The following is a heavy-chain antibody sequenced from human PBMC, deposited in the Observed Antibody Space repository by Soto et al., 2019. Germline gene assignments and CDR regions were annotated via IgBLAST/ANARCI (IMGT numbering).Heavy chain of an antibody. J-gene: IGHJ4*02. CDR3: AKDLAYSSSSDY. V-gene: IGHV3-30*18. CDR2: ISYDGSNK. Sequence: QVQLVESGGGMVQPGRSLRLSCAASGFTFSSYGMHWVRQAPGKGLEWVAVISYDGSNKYYADSVKGRFTISRDNSKNTLYLQMNSLRAEDTAVYYCAKDLAYSSSSDYWGQGTLVTVSS. D-gene: IGHD6-6*01. CDR1: GFTFSSYG.